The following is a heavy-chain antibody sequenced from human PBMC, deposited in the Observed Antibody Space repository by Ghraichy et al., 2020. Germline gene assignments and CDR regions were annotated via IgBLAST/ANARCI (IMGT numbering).Heavy chain of an antibody. V-gene: IGHV1-3*01. CDR3: ASSLVVVPAAIRGVWFDP. D-gene: IGHD2-2*01. CDR1: GYTFTSYA. J-gene: IGHJ5*02. Sequence: ASVKVSCKASGYTFTSYAMHWVRQAPGQRLEWMGWINAGNGNTKYSQKFQGRVTITRDTSASTAYMELSSLRSEDTAVYYCASSLVVVPAAIRGVWFDPWGQGTLVTVSS. CDR2: INAGNGNT.